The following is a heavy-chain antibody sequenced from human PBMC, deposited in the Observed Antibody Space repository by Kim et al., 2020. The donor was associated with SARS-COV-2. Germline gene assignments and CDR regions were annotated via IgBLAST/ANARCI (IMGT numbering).Heavy chain of an antibody. Sequence: ASVKVSCKASGYTFTGYYMHWVRQAPGQGLEWMGWINPNSGGTNYAQKFQGRVTMTRDTSISTAYMELSRLRSDDTAVYYCARGYCSSTSCYFYFDYWGQGTLVTVSS. D-gene: IGHD2-2*01. J-gene: IGHJ4*02. CDR1: GYTFTGYY. CDR2: INPNSGGT. CDR3: ARGYCSSTSCYFYFDY. V-gene: IGHV1-2*02.